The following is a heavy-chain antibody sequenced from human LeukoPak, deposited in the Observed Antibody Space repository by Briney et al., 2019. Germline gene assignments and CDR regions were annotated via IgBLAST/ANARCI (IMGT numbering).Heavy chain of an antibody. CDR1: GFTFSNYA. V-gene: IGHV3-30*02. CDR2: IQYDGSKK. J-gene: IGHJ4*02. D-gene: IGHD3-10*01. Sequence: PGGSLRLSCAASGFTFSNYAMSWVRQAPGKGLEWVTFIQYDGSKKYYADSVKGRFTISRDNSKNTLYLEMNSLRAEDTAVYYCAKDIGSYYDYWGQGILVTVSS. CDR3: AKDIGSYYDY.